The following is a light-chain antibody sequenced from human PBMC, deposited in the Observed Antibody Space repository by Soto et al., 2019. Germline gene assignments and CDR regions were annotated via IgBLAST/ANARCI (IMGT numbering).Light chain of an antibody. V-gene: IGKV3-15*01. CDR1: QSVSGN. CDR2: GAS. J-gene: IGKJ5*01. Sequence: EIVMTQSPATLSVSPGERATLSCRASQSVSGNLAWYQQKPGQAPRLLIYGASTRATGIPARFSGSGSGTEFTLTISSLQSEDFAVYYCQQDNNWPPITFGQGTRLEIK. CDR3: QQDNNWPPIT.